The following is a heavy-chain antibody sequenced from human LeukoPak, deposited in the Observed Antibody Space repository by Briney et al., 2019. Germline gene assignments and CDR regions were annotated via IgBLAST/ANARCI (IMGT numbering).Heavy chain of an antibody. CDR1: GFTFSSYT. D-gene: IGHD6-19*01. V-gene: IGHV3-23*01. Sequence: GGSLRLSCAASGFTFSSYTMNWIRQALGQGLEWVSTISDPHSGSETHYADSVQGRFTISRDDSQNMVYLQMNSLRAEDTAVYYCAKDSNSSGWYYAPIDYWGQGTLVTVSS. CDR3: AKDSNSSGWYYAPIDY. CDR2: ISDPHSGSET. J-gene: IGHJ4*02.